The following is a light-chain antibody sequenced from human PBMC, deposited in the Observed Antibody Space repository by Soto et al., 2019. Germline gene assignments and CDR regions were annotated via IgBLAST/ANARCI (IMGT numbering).Light chain of an antibody. V-gene: IGKV1-5*03. J-gene: IGKJ2*01. Sequence: DIQMTQSPSTLSASAGDRVTITCRASQSISGWLACYQQRPGKAPKLLIHKASTLESGVPSRFSGSGSGTDFTLTIDSLQPDDFATYSCQQYHAYPYTFGQGTKLEIK. CDR2: KAS. CDR1: QSISGW. CDR3: QQYHAYPYT.